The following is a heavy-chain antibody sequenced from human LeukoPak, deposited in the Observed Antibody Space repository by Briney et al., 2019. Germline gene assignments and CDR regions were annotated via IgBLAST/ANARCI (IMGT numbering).Heavy chain of an antibody. CDR3: ARDGSRGDYYYGMDV. CDR1: GGSVSSGSYY. Sequence: SETLSHTCTVSGGSVSSGSYYWSWIRQPPGTGLEWIGYIYYSGSTNYNPSLQSRVTISVDTSKNQFSLKLSSVTAADTAVYYCARDGSRGDYYYGMDVWGQGTTVTVSS. CDR2: IYYSGST. V-gene: IGHV4-61*01. J-gene: IGHJ6*02.